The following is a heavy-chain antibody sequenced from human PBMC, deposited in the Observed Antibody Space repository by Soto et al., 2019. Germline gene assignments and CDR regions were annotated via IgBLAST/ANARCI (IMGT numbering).Heavy chain of an antibody. D-gene: IGHD2-15*01. CDR3: ARDVVIVVVVAPDPNYENYYYYGMDV. CDR1: GYTFTSYG. Sequence: QVQLVQSGAEVKKPGASVKVSCKASGYTFTSYGISWVRQAPGQGLEWMGWISAYNGNTNYAQKLQGRVTMTTDTSTSTAYMELRSLRSDDTAVYYCARDVVIVVVVAPDPNYENYYYYGMDVWGQGTTVTVSS. J-gene: IGHJ6*02. V-gene: IGHV1-18*01. CDR2: ISAYNGNT.